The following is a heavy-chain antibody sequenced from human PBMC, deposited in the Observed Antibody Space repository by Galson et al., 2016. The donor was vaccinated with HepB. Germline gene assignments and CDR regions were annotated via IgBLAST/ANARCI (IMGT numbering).Heavy chain of an antibody. CDR1: GYSFTIYD. Sequence: SVKVSCKASGYSFTIYDINWVRQATGQGLEWMGWMSPNTGDTGYPQKFQGRVTMTRNTSTGTAYMELSSLRSEDTAVYYCAGARAGFDYWGQGTLVSVSS. CDR3: AGARAGFDY. V-gene: IGHV1-8*01. CDR2: MSPNTGDT. J-gene: IGHJ4*02.